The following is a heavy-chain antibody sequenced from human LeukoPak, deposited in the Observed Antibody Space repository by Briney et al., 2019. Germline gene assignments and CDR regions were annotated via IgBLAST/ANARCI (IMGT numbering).Heavy chain of an antibody. Sequence: GGSLRLSCAASGFTFSSYWMHWVRQAPGKGLVWVSRINSDGRSTSYADSVKGRFTISRDNAKNTLYLQMNSLRAEDTAVYYCARDLALGFGSFPIRGMDVWGQGTTVTVSS. J-gene: IGHJ6*02. CDR2: INSDGRST. V-gene: IGHV3-74*01. CDR3: ARDLALGFGSFPIRGMDV. CDR1: GFTFSSYW. D-gene: IGHD3-10*01.